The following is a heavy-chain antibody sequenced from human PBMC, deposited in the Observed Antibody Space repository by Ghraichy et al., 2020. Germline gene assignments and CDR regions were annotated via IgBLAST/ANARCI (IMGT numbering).Heavy chain of an antibody. CDR1: GFTFSSYG. CDR2: IWYDGSNK. D-gene: IGHD6-13*01. CDR3: ARDDGYGSSWLDVDY. V-gene: IGHV3-33*01. J-gene: IGHJ4*02. Sequence: GGSLRLSCAASGFTFSSYGMHWVRQAPGKGLEWVAVIWYDGSNKYYADSVKGRFTISRDNSKNTLYLQMNSLRAEDTAVYYCARDDGYGSSWLDVDYWGQGTLVTVSS.